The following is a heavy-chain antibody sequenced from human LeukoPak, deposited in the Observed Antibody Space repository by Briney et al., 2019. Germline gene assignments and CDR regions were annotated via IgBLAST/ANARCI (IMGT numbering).Heavy chain of an antibody. Sequence: ASVKVSCKASGGTFSSYTISWVRQAPGQGPEWMGMIIPILGIANYAQKFQGRVTITADKSTSTAYMELSSLRSEDTAVYYCARDIGSSGYSRAHFDYWGQGTLVTVSS. D-gene: IGHD3-22*01. J-gene: IGHJ4*02. V-gene: IGHV1-69*04. CDR1: GGTFSSYT. CDR2: IIPILGIA. CDR3: ARDIGSSGYSRAHFDY.